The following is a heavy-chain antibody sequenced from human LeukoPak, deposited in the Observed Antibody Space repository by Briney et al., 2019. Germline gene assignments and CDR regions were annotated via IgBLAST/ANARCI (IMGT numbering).Heavy chain of an antibody. CDR1: GFTFSSYS. Sequence: GGSLRLSCAASGFTFSSYSMSWVRQAPGKGLEWVSAITSSGSNTYFADSVKGRFAISRDNSKNTLYLQMNSLRAEDTAVYLCAKRDTSGSYYFDYWGQGTLVTVSS. CDR2: ITSSGSNT. V-gene: IGHV3-23*01. CDR3: AKRDTSGSYYFDY. D-gene: IGHD3-22*01. J-gene: IGHJ4*02.